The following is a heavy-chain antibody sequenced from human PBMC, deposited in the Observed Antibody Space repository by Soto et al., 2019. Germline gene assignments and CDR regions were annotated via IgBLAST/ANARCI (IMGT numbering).Heavy chain of an antibody. Sequence: GGSLRLSCAASGFTFSSYAMHWVRQAPGKGLECVSAISGSGGSTYYADFVKGRFTISRDNSKNTLYLQMNSLRAEDTAVYYCAKGQRTGSPFSLDYWGQGNLVTVSS. CDR2: ISGSGGST. CDR3: AKGQRTGSPFSLDY. CDR1: GFTFSSYA. J-gene: IGHJ4*02. D-gene: IGHD3-10*01. V-gene: IGHV3-23*01.